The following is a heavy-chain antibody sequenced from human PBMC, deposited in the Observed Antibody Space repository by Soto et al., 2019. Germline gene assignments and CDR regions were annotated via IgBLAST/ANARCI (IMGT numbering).Heavy chain of an antibody. J-gene: IGHJ5*02. CDR2: IYTSGST. Sequence: QVQLQESGPGLVKPSETLSLTCTVSGGSISSYYWSWIRQPAGKGLEWIGRIYTSGSTNYYPSLTGRVTMSVDTSKNQFSLKLSSVTAADTAVYYCARGPYGSGGSPPSTVDPWGQGTLVTVSS. CDR1: GGSISSYY. CDR3: ARGPYGSGGSPPSTVDP. V-gene: IGHV4-4*07. D-gene: IGHD3-10*01.